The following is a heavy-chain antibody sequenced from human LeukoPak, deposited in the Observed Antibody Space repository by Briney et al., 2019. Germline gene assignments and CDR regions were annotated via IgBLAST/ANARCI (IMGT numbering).Heavy chain of an antibody. CDR2: IYYSGST. J-gene: IGHJ4*02. V-gene: IGHV4-59*01. CDR3: ARRFIAHYTFDY. D-gene: IGHD2-15*01. CDR1: GGSISSYY. Sequence: SETLSLTCTVSGGSISSYYWSWIRQPPGKGLEWIGYIYYSGSTNYNPSLKGRVTISVDTPKNQFSLKLSSVTAADTAVYYCARRFIAHYTFDYWGQGTLVTVSS.